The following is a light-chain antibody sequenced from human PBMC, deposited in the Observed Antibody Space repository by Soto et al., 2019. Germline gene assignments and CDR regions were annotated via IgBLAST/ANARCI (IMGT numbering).Light chain of an antibody. V-gene: IGKV3-20*01. CDR2: GAS. CDR1: QSVSSSY. J-gene: IGKJ1*01. CDR3: QQVGSSPRGT. Sequence: EIVLTQSPGTLSLSPGERATLSCRASQSVSSSYLAWYQQKPGQAPRLLIYGASSRDTGIPDRFSGSGSGTDFTLTISRLEPEDVAVYYCQQVGSSPRGTFGQGTKMEIK.